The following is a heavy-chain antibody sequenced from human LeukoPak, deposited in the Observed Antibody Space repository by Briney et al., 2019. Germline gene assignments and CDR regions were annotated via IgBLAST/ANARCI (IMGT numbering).Heavy chain of an antibody. D-gene: IGHD2-2*01. V-gene: IGHV4-4*09. J-gene: IGHJ3*02. CDR3: ARHLIVVVPAALDAFDI. Sequence: SETLSLTCTVSGGSISGYYWSWIRQPPGKGLEWIGYIYTSGSTNYNPSLKSRVTISVDTSKNQFSLKLSSVTAADTAVYYCARHLIVVVPAALDAFDIWGQGTMVTVSS. CDR1: GGSISGYY. CDR2: IYTSGST.